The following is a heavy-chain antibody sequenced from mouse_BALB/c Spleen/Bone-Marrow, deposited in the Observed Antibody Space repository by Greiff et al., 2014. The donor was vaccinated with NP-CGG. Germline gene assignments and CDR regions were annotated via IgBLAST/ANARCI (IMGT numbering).Heavy chain of an antibody. J-gene: IGHJ3*01. Sequence: EVQLQQSGAELVKPGASVKLSCTASGFNIKDTFMHWVKQRPEQGLEWIGRIDPANGITKYDPKFQGKATITADTSYNTAYLQLSSLTSEDTAVYYCAAYYYGRGGFAYWGQGTLVTVSA. CDR3: AAYYYGRGGFAY. CDR2: IDPANGIT. V-gene: IGHV14-3*02. CDR1: GFNIKDTF. D-gene: IGHD1-1*01.